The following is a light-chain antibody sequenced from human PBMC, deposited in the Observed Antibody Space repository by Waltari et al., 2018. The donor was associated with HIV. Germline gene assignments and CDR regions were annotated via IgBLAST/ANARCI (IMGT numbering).Light chain of an antibody. CDR3: QQRTNWLWT. V-gene: IGKV3-11*01. CDR2: DAS. J-gene: IGKJ1*01. CDR1: QTVGSF. Sequence: VLTPSPATLSLSPGERATLSCRASQTVGSFLAWYQQRPGQAPRLLIYDASNRATDIPGRFSGSGSGTDFTLTISSLEPEDFAVYYCQQRTNWLWTFGQGTMVEIK.